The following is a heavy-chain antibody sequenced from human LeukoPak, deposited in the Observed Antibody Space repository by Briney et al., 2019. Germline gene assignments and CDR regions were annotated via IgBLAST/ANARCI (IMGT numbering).Heavy chain of an antibody. Sequence: PSETLSLTCTVSGGSISSYYWSWIRQPPGKGLEWIGYIYYSGSTNYNPSLKSRVTISVDTSKNQFSLKLSSVTAADTAVYYCARGSSNWNPGVDYWGQGTLVTVSS. CDR2: IYYSGST. J-gene: IGHJ4*02. CDR3: ARGSSNWNPGVDY. CDR1: GGSISSYY. D-gene: IGHD1-20*01. V-gene: IGHV4-59*01.